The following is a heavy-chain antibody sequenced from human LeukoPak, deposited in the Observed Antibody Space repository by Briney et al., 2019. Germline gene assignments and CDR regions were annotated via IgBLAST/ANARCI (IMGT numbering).Heavy chain of an antibody. CDR3: ARGRYCSGGSCYFGAFDI. V-gene: IGHV1-46*01. CDR2: INPSGGST. CDR1: GYTFTSYY. J-gene: IGHJ3*02. Sequence: ASVKVSCKASGYTFTSYYMHWVRQAPGQGLEWMGIINPSGGSTSYAQKFQGRVTMTRDTSTSTVYMEQSSLRSEDTAVYYCARGRYCSGGSCYFGAFDIWGQGTMVTVSS. D-gene: IGHD2-15*01.